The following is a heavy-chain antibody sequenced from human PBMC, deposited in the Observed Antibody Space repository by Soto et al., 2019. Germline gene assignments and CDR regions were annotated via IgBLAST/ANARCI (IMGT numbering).Heavy chain of an antibody. J-gene: IGHJ6*01. CDR1: GGATSSYY. Sequence: LATLSLTCTVSGGATSSYYWGWIRQPPGKGLEWIGHIYNSGSTNHPNYNPSFKSRVTISLDTPKNQFSLKLSSVTAADTAVYYCARXVRRIFGVIIRTYGMDVWGQGTTVTVSS. V-gene: IGHV4-59*01. CDR3: ARXVRRIFGVIIRTYGMDV. CDR2: IYNSGSTNHP. D-gene: IGHD3-3*02.